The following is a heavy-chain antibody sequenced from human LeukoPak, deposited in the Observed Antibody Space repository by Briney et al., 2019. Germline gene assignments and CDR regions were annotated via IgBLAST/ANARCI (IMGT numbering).Heavy chain of an antibody. J-gene: IGHJ4*02. D-gene: IGHD3-22*01. CDR2: IIPILGIA. CDR3: ARVFYYYDSSGYPLDY. CDR1: GGTFTIYA. Sequence: SVTVSFKASGGTFTIYAISWVRQAPGQGLEWMGRIIPILGIANYAQKFQGRVTITADKSTSTAYMELSSLRSEDTAVYYCARVFYYYDSSGYPLDYWGQGTLVTVSS. V-gene: IGHV1-69*04.